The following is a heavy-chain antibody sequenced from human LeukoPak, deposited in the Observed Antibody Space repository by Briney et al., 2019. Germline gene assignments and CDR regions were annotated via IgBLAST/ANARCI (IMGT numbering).Heavy chain of an antibody. CDR3: AAGGYQYNWNDVPRPDY. D-gene: IGHD1-20*01. CDR1: GYTFTSYG. V-gene: IGHV1-2*02. J-gene: IGHJ4*02. Sequence: ASVKVSCKASGYTFTSYGISWVRQAPGQGLEWMGWINPNSGGTNYAQKFQGRVTMSGDTSISTAYMELSRLRSDDTAVYYCAAGGYQYNWNDVPRPDYWGQGTLVTVSS. CDR2: INPNSGGT.